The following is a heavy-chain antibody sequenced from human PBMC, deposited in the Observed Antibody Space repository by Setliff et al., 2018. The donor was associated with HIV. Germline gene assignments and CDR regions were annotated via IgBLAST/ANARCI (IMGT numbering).Heavy chain of an antibody. Sequence: SETLSLTCAVYGGSSSGYFWSWIRQSPGKGLEWIGEFRHSGNTNINPSLKSRVTISGDTTKNQISLKLTSVTAADTAVYYCARGGRSTVTQWAWFDPWGQGTLVTVSS. D-gene: IGHD4-17*01. V-gene: IGHV4-34*01. CDR1: GGSSSGYF. J-gene: IGHJ5*02. CDR2: FRHSGNT. CDR3: ARGGRSTVTQWAWFDP.